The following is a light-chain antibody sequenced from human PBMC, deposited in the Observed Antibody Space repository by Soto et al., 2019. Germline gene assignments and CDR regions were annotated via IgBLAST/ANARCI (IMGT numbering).Light chain of an antibody. J-gene: IGLJ3*02. CDR2: SNN. CDR3: AAWDDSLNGWV. V-gene: IGLV1-44*01. CDR1: RSNIGSDS. Sequence: QSVLTQPPSASGTPGQRVTISCSGSRSNIGSDSVNWYQQLPRTAPKLLIYSNNQRPSGVPDRFSGSKSGTSASLAISGLQSEDEADYYCAAWDDSLNGWVFGGGTQLTVL.